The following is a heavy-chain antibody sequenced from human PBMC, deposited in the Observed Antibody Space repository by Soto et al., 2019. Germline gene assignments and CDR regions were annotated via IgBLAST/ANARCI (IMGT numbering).Heavy chain of an antibody. V-gene: IGHV1-69*08. Sequence: QVPLVQSGGEVKKPGSSVKVPCKASGGTFSSYTISWVRQAPGQGLEWMGRIIPMFAITNYAQKFQGRVTITADKXTXTIXMELSSLRSEDTAVYYCARDRYCSGGSCPFYGMDVWGRGTTVTVSS. CDR1: GGTFSSYT. CDR2: IIPMFAIT. CDR3: ARDRYCSGGSCPFYGMDV. J-gene: IGHJ6*02. D-gene: IGHD2-15*01.